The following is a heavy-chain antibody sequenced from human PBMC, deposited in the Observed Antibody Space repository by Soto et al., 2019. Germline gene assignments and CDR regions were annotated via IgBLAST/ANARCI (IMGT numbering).Heavy chain of an antibody. CDR1: GFTFSSYA. CDR3: AKVGPRARGYYDSSGLYYFDY. D-gene: IGHD3-22*01. J-gene: IGHJ4*02. V-gene: IGHV3-23*01. Sequence: GGSLRLSCAASGFTFSSYAMSWVRQAPGKGLEWVSAISGSGGSTYYADSVKGRFTISRDNSKNTLYLQMNSLRAEDTAVYYCAKVGPRARGYYDSSGLYYFDYWGQGTLVTVSS. CDR2: ISGSGGST.